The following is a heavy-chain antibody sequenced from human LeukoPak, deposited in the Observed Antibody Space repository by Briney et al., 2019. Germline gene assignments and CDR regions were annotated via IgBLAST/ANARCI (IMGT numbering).Heavy chain of an antibody. CDR3: AGVRTIGSGWAQKDFDY. J-gene: IGHJ4*02. CDR1: GYTFASYD. V-gene: IGHV1-8*01. CDR2: MNPNSGNT. Sequence: GASVKVSCKASGYTFASYDINWVRQATGQGLEWMGWMNPNSGNTGYAQKFQGRVTMTSNTSITTAYMELSSLRSEDTAVYYCAGVRTIGSGWAQKDFDYWGQGTLVTVSS. D-gene: IGHD6-19*01.